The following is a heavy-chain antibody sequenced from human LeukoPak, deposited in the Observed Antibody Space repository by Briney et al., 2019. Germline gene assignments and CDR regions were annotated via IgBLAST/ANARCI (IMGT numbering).Heavy chain of an antibody. D-gene: IGHD1-26*01. CDR1: GFTFSIYA. J-gene: IGHJ4*02. Sequence: QPGRSLRLSCAASGFTFSIYAMHWVRQAPGKGLEWVSVISYDGSSKSYADSVKGRFTISRDNSKNTVYLQINSLRAEDTAVYYCARDQGGSRLDYWGQGTLVIVSS. CDR3: ARDQGGSRLDY. V-gene: IGHV3-30-3*01. CDR2: ISYDGSSK.